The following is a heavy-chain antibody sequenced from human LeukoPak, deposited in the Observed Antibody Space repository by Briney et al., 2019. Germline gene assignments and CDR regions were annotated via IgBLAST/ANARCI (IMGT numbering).Heavy chain of an antibody. V-gene: IGHV3-30*18. CDR2: ISYDGSNE. CDR3: AKEFNRGLPDY. Sequence: GGSLRLSCAASGFTFSTYGMHWVRQAPGKGLEWVAVISYDGSNEYYADSVKGRFTISRDNSRNTLYLQMSSLRAEDTAVYYCAKEFNRGLPDYWGQGTLVTVPS. CDR1: GFTFSTYG. D-gene: IGHD2-21*01. J-gene: IGHJ4*02.